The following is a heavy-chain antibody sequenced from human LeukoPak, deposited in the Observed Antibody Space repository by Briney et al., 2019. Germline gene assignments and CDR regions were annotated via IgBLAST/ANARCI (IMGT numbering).Heavy chain of an antibody. D-gene: IGHD3-3*01. CDR1: GFTFNNYW. CDR2: IKEDSSDK. CDR3: ARESGRFRFDS. V-gene: IGHV3-7*01. Sequence: GGSLRLSCAASGFTFNNYWMNWVRQAPGKGLEWVANIKEDSSDKNYVDSMKGRFTISRDNAKNSLYLQMSSLRAEDTAIYYCARESGRFRFDSWGQGTLVTVSS. J-gene: IGHJ5*01.